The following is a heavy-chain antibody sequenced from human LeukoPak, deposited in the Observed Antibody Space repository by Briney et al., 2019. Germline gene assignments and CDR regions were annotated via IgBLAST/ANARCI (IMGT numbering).Heavy chain of an antibody. V-gene: IGHV3-53*01. CDR3: ARDSTTVTTDY. CDR2: IYSGGST. D-gene: IGHD4-17*01. J-gene: IGHJ4*02. Sequence: GGSLRLSCAASGFTVSSNYMSWVRQAPGKGLEWVSVIYSGGSTYYADSVKGRFTISRDTSKNTLYLQVNSLRAEDTAVYYCARDSTTVTTDYWGQGTLVTVSS. CDR1: GFTVSSNY.